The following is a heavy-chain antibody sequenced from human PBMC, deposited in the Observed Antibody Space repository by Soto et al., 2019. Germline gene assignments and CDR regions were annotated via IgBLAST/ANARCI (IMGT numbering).Heavy chain of an antibody. V-gene: IGHV4-34*01. Sequence: SETLSLTCAVYGGSFSGYYWSWIRQPPGKGLEWIGEINHSGSTNYNPSLKSRVTISVDTSKNQFSLKLSSVTAADTAVYYCARVVISGFWSGLLDYWGQGTRVTVSS. CDR3: ARVVISGFWSGLLDY. D-gene: IGHD3-3*01. J-gene: IGHJ4*02. CDR1: GGSFSGYY. CDR2: INHSGST.